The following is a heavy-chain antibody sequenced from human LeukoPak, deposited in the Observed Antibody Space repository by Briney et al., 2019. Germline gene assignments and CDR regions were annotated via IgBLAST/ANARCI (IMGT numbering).Heavy chain of an antibody. D-gene: IGHD3-3*01. CDR2: IYNSGIT. V-gene: IGHV4-39*01. Sequence: SETLSLTCTVSGGSVSSSGYYWAWIRQPPWKGLEWIGNIYNSGITFYNPSLESRVTISVDTSKNQFSLKLRSVTAADTAVYYCARHVASFAVAVANWFDPWGQGTLVTVSS. CDR1: GGSVSSSGYY. CDR3: ARHVASFAVAVANWFDP. J-gene: IGHJ5*02.